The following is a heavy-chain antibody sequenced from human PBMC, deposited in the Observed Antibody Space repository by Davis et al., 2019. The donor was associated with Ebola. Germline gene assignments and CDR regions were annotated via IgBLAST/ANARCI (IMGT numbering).Heavy chain of an antibody. J-gene: IGHJ4*02. CDR1: GYTFTSYG. Sequence: AASVKVSCKASGYTFTSYGISWVRQAPGQGLEWMGWISAYNGNTKYAQKLQGRVTMTTDTSTSTAYMELRSLRSDDTAVYYCARGPRITMIVVVISIDYWGQGTLVTVSS. V-gene: IGHV1-18*01. CDR2: ISAYNGNT. CDR3: ARGPRITMIVVVISIDY. D-gene: IGHD3-22*01.